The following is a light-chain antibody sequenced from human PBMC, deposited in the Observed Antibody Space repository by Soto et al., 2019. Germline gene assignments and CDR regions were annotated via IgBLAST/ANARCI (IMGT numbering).Light chain of an antibody. CDR3: QQYDNLPLT. J-gene: IGKJ4*01. CDR2: DAS. Sequence: DIQMTQSPSSLSASVGDRVTITCQARQDISIYLNWYQHKPGKAPKLLIYDASDLETGVPSRFSGSGSGTDFTFTINSLQPEDIATYYCQQYDNLPLTFGGGTKVDI. V-gene: IGKV1-33*01. CDR1: QDISIY.